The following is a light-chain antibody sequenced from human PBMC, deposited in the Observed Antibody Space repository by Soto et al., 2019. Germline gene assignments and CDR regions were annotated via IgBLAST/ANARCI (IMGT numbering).Light chain of an antibody. Sequence: EIVLTQSPGTLSLSPGERATLSCRASQRVSSAYLAWYQQKPGQLPRLIMYGTSSRATGTPDRFSGSGSGTDFTLTISRMEPEDLAVDYCQQYDNLCTCGPGTKVEIK. J-gene: IGKJ3*01. CDR3: QQYDNLCT. CDR2: GTS. V-gene: IGKV3-20*01. CDR1: QRVSSAY.